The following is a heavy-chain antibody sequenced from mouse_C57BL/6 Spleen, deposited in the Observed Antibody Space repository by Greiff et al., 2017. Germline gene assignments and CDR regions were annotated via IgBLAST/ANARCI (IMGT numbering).Heavy chain of an antibody. V-gene: IGHV5-17*01. D-gene: IGHD2-3*01. CDR1: GFTFSDYG. Sequence: EVQVVESGGGLVKPGGSLTLSCAASGFTFSDYGMHWVRQAPEKGLGWVAYISSGSSTISYADTVKGRFTISRDNAKNTLFLQMTSLRSENTAMYDCARIYDGYPRDYFDYWGQGTTLTVSS. CDR3: ARIYDGYPRDYFDY. J-gene: IGHJ2*01. CDR2: ISSGSSTI.